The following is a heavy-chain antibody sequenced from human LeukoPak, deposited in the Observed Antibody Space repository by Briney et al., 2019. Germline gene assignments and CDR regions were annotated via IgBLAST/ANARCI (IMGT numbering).Heavy chain of an antibody. J-gene: IGHJ4*02. CDR1: GFTFDDNA. CDR3: AGEYSWTAFDY. Sequence: GRSLRLPCAASGFTFDDNAMHWVRQAPGKGLEWVSGISWNSGNMGYADSVKGRFTISRDNSKNTLYLQMNSLRAEDTAVYYCAGEYSWTAFDYWGQGTLVTVSS. V-gene: IGHV3-9*01. CDR2: ISWNSGNM. D-gene: IGHD1-1*01.